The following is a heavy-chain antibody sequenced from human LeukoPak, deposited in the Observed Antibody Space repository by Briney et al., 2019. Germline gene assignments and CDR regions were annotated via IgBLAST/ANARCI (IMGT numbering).Heavy chain of an antibody. Sequence: GASVKVSCKASGGTLSSHAINWVRQATGQGLEWMGWMNPNSGNTGYAQKFQGRVTMTRNTSISTAYMELSSLRSEDTAVYYCARGPRRYYDSSAFDYWGQGTLVTVSS. CDR3: ARGPRRYYDSSAFDY. CDR1: GGTLSSHA. J-gene: IGHJ4*02. D-gene: IGHD3-22*01. V-gene: IGHV1-8*02. CDR2: MNPNSGNT.